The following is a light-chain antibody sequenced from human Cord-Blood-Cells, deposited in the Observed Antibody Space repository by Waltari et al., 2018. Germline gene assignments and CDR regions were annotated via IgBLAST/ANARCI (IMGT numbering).Light chain of an antibody. CDR3: SSYTSSSSYV. V-gene: IGLV2-14*01. J-gene: IGLJ1*01. CDR1: SSDAGGYNY. Sequence: QSALTQPASVSGSPGQSITISCTGTSSDAGGYNYVSWYQQHPGKAPKLMIYDVSNRPSGVSNRFSGSKSGNTASLTISGLQAKDEADYYCSSYTSSSSYVFGTGTKVTVL. CDR2: DVS.